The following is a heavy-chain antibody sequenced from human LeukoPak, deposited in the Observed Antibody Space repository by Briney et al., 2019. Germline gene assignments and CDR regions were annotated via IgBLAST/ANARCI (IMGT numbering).Heavy chain of an antibody. J-gene: IGHJ6*03. Sequence: PSETLSLTCAVYGGSFSGYYWSWIRQPPGKGLEWIGEINHSGSTNYNPSLKSRVTISVDTSKNQFSLKLSSVTAADTAVYYCARDPRYGYCSGGSCYYYYYMDVWGKGTTVTVSS. V-gene: IGHV4-34*01. CDR3: ARDPRYGYCSGGSCYYYYYMDV. CDR1: GGSFSGYY. D-gene: IGHD2-15*01. CDR2: INHSGST.